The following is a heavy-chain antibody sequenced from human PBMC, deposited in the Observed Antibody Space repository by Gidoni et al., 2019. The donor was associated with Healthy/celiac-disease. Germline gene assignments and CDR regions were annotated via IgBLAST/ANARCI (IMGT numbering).Heavy chain of an antibody. CDR2: ISYDGSNK. CDR3: ARDLEMMDY. D-gene: IGHD3-16*01. CDR1: GFTFSSYA. V-gene: IGHV3-30-3*01. J-gene: IGHJ4*02. Sequence: QVQLVESGGGVVQPGRSLRLSCAAYGFTFSSYAMHWVRQAPGKGLEWVAVISYDGSNKYYADSVKGRFTISRDNSKNTLYLQMNSLRAEDTAVYYCARDLEMMDYWGQGTLVTVSS.